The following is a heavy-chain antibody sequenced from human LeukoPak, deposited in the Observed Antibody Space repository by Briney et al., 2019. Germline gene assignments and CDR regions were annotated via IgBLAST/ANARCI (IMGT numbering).Heavy chain of an antibody. CDR1: GYTFTSYG. CDR3: ARVVHYYDSSGYPALGY. Sequence: ASVKVSCKASGYTFTSYGISWVRQAPGQGLEWMGWISAYNGNTNYAQKLQGRVTMTTDTSTSTAYMELRSLRSDDTAVYYCARVVHYYDSSGYPALGYWGQGTLVTVSS. D-gene: IGHD3-22*01. V-gene: IGHV1-18*01. J-gene: IGHJ4*02. CDR2: ISAYNGNT.